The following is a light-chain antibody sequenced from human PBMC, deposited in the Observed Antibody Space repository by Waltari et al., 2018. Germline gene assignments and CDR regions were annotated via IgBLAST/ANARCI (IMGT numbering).Light chain of an antibody. J-gene: IGLJ2*01. Sequence: QSALPQPASVSGSPGPSIPHPFNCTHRVVCGYTLFPWYQQHPGKVPKLILYEGNKRPSGVSNRFSGSKSGDTASLTISGLQAEDEAAYYCCSYVTSRTFVFGGGTKVSVL. V-gene: IGLV2-23*03. CDR2: EGN. CDR3: CSYVTSRTFV. CDR1: HRVVCGYTL.